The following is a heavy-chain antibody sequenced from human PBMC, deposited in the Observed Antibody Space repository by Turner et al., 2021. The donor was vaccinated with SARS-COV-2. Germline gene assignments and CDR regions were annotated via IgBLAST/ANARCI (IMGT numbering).Heavy chain of an antibody. J-gene: IGHJ4*02. CDR1: GFTFSSYV. D-gene: IGHD3-10*01. Sequence: VQLVESGGGVVQPGRSLRLSCAASGFTFSSYVMHWVRQAPGKGLEWVAVISYDGSNKYYADSGKGRFTISRDNSKNTLYLQMNSLRAEDTAVYYCARDSGDFDYWGQGTLVTVSS. CDR3: ARDSGDFDY. V-gene: IGHV3-30-3*01. CDR2: ISYDGSNK.